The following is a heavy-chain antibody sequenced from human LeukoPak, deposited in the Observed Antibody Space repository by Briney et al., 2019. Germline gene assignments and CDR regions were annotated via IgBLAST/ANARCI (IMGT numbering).Heavy chain of an antibody. J-gene: IGHJ5*02. Sequence: GGSLRLSCADSGLTFSRYWMHWVRHTPGKGLVWVSCISADGSVTRYADSVKGRFTISRDNTKSTLYLQMHSLRAEDTAVYYCATAGGDGSRMGFDPWGQGTLVTVSS. V-gene: IGHV3-74*01. CDR3: ATAGGDGSRMGFDP. D-gene: IGHD2-15*01. CDR1: GLTFSRYW. CDR2: ISADGSVT.